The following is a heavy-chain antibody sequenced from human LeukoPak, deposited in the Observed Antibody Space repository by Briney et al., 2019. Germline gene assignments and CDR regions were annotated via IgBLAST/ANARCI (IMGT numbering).Heavy chain of an antibody. CDR1: GFTFSSYW. D-gene: IGHD6-19*01. J-gene: IGHJ2*01. CDR2: IKQDGSEK. Sequence: PGGSLRLSCAASGFTFSSYWMSWVRQAPGKGLEWVANIKQDGSEKYYVDSVKGRFTISRDNAKNSLYLQMNSLRAEDTAVYYCARTLSSGWYRHSWYFDLWGRGTLVTVSS. V-gene: IGHV3-7*03. CDR3: ARTLSSGWYRHSWYFDL.